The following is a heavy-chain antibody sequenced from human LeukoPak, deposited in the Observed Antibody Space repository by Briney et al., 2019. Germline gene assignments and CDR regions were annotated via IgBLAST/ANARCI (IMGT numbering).Heavy chain of an antibody. D-gene: IGHD3-22*01. CDR1: GFTFSGSA. CDR3: AREWLLSN. CDR2: ISSSGNTI. V-gene: IGHV3-48*03. Sequence: PGGSLRLSCAASGFTFSGSAMHWVRQAPGKGLEWVSYISSSGNTIYYADSVKGRFTISRDNAKNSLYLQMNSLRAEDTAVYYCAREWLLSNWGQGTLVTVSS. J-gene: IGHJ4*02.